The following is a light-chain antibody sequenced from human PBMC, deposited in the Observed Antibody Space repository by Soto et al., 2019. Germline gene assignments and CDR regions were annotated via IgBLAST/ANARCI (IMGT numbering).Light chain of an antibody. J-gene: IGKJ1*01. V-gene: IGKV3-11*01. CDR1: PSVTNF. Sequence: EIVLTQSPATLSLSPGERAPLSCRARPSVTNFLAWYQQKPGQAPRLLIYGAFNRATGIPARFSGSGSGTDFTLTISSLEPEDFAVYYCQQYNNWPPTWTFGQGTKVDIK. CDR3: QQYNNWPPTWT. CDR2: GAF.